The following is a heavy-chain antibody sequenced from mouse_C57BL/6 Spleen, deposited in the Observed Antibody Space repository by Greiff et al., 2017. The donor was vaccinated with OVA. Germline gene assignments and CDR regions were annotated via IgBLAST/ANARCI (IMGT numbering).Heavy chain of an antibody. V-gene: IGHV1-82*01. CDR2: IYPGDGDT. CDR1: GYAFSSSW. Sequence: VKLVESGPELVKPGASVKISCKASGYAFSSSWMNWVKQRPGKGLEWIGRIYPGDGDTNYNGKFKGKATLTADKSSSTAYMQLSSLTSEDSAVYFCARSGLLRSYFDVWGTGTTVTVSS. J-gene: IGHJ1*03. CDR3: ARSGLLRSYFDV. D-gene: IGHD1-1*01.